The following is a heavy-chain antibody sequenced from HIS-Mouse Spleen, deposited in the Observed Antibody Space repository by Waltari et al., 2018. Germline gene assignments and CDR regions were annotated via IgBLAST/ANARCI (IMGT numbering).Heavy chain of an antibody. CDR1: GYPLTGYS. Sequence: QVQLVQSGAEVKKPGASVKVSCKASGYPLTGYSMHWVRQAPGQGLEWMGWINPNSGGTNYAQKFQGRVTMTRDTSISTAYMELSRLRSDDTAVYYCARDYYGSGSYYYYYGMDVWGQGTTVTVSS. D-gene: IGHD3-10*01. V-gene: IGHV1-2*02. J-gene: IGHJ6*02. CDR3: ARDYYGSGSYYYYYGMDV. CDR2: INPNSGGT.